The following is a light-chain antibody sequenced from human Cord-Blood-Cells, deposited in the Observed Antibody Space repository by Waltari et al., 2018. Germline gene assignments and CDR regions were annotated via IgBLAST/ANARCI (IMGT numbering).Light chain of an antibody. Sequence: QSVLTQPPSASGTPGQRVTISCSGSSSNIGSNYVYWYQQPPGTAPKLLIYRNTQRRSASPDRFSGSKSGNSASLAISGLRSEDEADYYCAAWDDSLSGPGFYVVFGGGTKLTVL. V-gene: IGLV1-47*01. CDR3: AAWDDSLSGPGFYVV. J-gene: IGLJ2*01. CDR1: SSNIGSNY. CDR2: RNT.